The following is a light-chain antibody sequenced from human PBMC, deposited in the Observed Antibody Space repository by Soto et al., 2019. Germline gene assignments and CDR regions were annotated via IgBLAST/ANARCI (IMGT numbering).Light chain of an antibody. CDR3: QKYNFAPLT. CDR2: GAS. Sequence: DIQMTQSPSSLSASVGDRVTITCRASQRVGTFLAWYQQKPGMVPKVLIHGASNLQSGVPSRFSGSGSGTEFTLTISSLQPEDVATYYCQKYNFAPLTFGPGTIVDIK. CDR1: QRVGTF. J-gene: IGKJ3*01. V-gene: IGKV1-27*01.